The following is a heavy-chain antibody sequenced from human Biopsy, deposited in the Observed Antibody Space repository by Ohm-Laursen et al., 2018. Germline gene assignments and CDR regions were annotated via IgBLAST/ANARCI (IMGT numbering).Heavy chain of an antibody. J-gene: IGHJ6*04. V-gene: IGHV1-69*04. CDR3: AREQHHYNDVLTDSFSYVPMDV. CDR1: GGTFTTYG. D-gene: IGHD3-9*01. Sequence: SSGKVSCKASGGTFTTYGFNWVRQALGQGLEWMGRIIPILGRPTYAQKFQGRVTITADTSTGTVFMDLSTLRSEDSALYYCAREQHHYNDVLTDSFSYVPMDVWGAGTTVTVSS. CDR2: IIPILGRP.